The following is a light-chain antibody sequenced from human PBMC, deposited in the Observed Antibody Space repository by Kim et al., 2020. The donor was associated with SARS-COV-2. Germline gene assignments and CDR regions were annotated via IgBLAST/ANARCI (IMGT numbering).Light chain of an antibody. CDR2: DVT. CDR3: ISYTTSTTLFYV. CDR1: TSDVGGHNS. V-gene: IGLV2-14*03. Sequence: SVTISVTGTTSDVGGHNSVSWYQQYPGKAPKLMIYDVTNRPSGVSNRFSGSKSGNTASLTISGLQSEDEADYYCISYTTSTTLFYVFGTGTKVTVL. J-gene: IGLJ1*01.